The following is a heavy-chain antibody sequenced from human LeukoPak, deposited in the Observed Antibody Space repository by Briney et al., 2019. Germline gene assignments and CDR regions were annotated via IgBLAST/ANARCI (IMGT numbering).Heavy chain of an antibody. Sequence: GGSLRLSCAASGFTFSSYWMSWVRQAPGKGLEWVANIKQDGSEKYYVDSVKGRFTISRDNAKNSLYLQMNSLRAEDTAVYYCARSYCXGGSCYSIYYYYYYYXDVXGKGXXVTV. V-gene: IGHV3-7*01. CDR3: ARSYCXGGSCYSIYYYYYYYXDV. CDR2: IKQDGSEK. J-gene: IGHJ6*03. CDR1: GFTFSSYW. D-gene: IGHD2-15*01.